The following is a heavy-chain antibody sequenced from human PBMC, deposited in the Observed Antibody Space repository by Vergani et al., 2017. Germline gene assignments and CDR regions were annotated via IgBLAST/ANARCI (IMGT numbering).Heavy chain of an antibody. J-gene: IGHJ3*02. D-gene: IGHD1-20*01. CDR2: IKSKTDGGTT. CDR3: ARGHRKSITGTTGDI. CDR1: GGSFSGYY. V-gene: IGHV3-15*01. Sequence: VQLQQWGAGLLKPSETLSLTCAVYGGSFSGYYWSWVRQAPGKGLEWVGRIKSKTDGGTTDYAAPVKGRFTISRDNAKNSLYLQMNSLRAEDTAVYYCARGHRKSITGTTGDIWGQGTMVTVSS.